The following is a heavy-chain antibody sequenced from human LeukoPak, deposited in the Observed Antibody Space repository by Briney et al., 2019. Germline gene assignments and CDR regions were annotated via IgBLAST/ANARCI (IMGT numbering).Heavy chain of an antibody. CDR3: ARAVGGSGWFQRNSDWYFDL. CDR1: GYTFTGYY. Sequence: ASVKVSCKASGYTFTGYYMHWVRQAPGQGLEWMGWINPNSGGTNYAQKFQGRVTMTRDTSISTAYMELSRLRSDDTAVYYCARAVGGSGWFQRNSDWYFDLWGRGTLVTVSS. J-gene: IGHJ2*01. D-gene: IGHD6-19*01. V-gene: IGHV1-2*02. CDR2: INPNSGGT.